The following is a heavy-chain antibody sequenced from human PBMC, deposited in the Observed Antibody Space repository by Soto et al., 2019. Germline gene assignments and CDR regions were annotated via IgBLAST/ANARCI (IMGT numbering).Heavy chain of an antibody. CDR3: AMVDVYVTPSPQDV. Sequence: QVQLVQSGAEVKNPGASVKVSCKASGYTFTRYGIGWARQAPGQGLEWMGWINTYNGNTNYAQNGQGRVTLTTDTSTSTAYMELRSLRSNDTAIYYCAMVDVYVTPSPQDVW. J-gene: IGHJ6*01. D-gene: IGHD2-8*01. CDR2: INTYNGNT. CDR1: GYTFTRYG. V-gene: IGHV1-18*01.